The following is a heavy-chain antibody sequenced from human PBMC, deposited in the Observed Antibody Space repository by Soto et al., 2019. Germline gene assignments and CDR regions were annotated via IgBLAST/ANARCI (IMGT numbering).Heavy chain of an antibody. CDR3: ARHSYVVRGVSALDY. CDR1: GGSISSSNW. V-gene: IGHV4-4*02. J-gene: IGHJ4*02. Sequence: QVQLQESGPGLVKPSGTLSLTCAVSGGSISSSNWWSWVRQPPGKGLEWIGEIYHSGSTNYNPSLKSRVTISVDKSKNQFPLKLSSVTAADTAVYYCARHSYVVRGVSALDYWGQGTLVTVSS. D-gene: IGHD3-10*01. CDR2: IYHSGST.